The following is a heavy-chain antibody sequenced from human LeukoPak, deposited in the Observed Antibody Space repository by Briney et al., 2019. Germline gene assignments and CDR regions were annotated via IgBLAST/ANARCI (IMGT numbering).Heavy chain of an antibody. Sequence: AGSLRLSCAASGFTFSHYAVHWVRQAPGKGLEWVAVISYDGNKKFYADSVKGRSNISRDNSQSTLYLQMNSLRADDTAVYYCARSRIATPGRVYWGQGTLVTVSS. CDR2: ISYDGNKK. CDR1: GFTFSHYA. CDR3: ARSRIATPGRVY. J-gene: IGHJ4*02. V-gene: IGHV3-30*04. D-gene: IGHD6-13*01.